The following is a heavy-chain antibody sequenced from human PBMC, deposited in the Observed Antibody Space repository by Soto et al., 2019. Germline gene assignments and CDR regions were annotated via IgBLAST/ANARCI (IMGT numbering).Heavy chain of an antibody. CDR3: AKAYFVWSSEQPYYFDY. V-gene: IGHV3-23*01. J-gene: IGHJ4*02. D-gene: IGHD3-16*01. Sequence: GGSLRLSCAASGFTFSNYAMTWVRQGPGKGLEWVSGISGSGGRSYYADSVKGRFTISRDNSKSTLYLQMNSLRAEDTAVYFCAKAYFVWSSEQPYYFDYWGQGTLVTVSS. CDR1: GFTFSNYA. CDR2: ISGSGGRS.